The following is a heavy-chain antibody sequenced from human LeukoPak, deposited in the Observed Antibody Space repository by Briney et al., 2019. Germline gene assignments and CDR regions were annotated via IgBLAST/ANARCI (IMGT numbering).Heavy chain of an antibody. V-gene: IGHV3-9*01. CDR1: GFTFDDYA. J-gene: IGHJ4*02. Sequence: GGSLRLSCAASGFTFDDYAMHWVRRAPGKGLEWVSGISWNSGSIGYADSVKGRFTISRDNAKNSLYLQMNSLRAEDTALYYCAKDEGYWGQGTLVTVSS. CDR2: ISWNSGSI. CDR3: AKDEGY.